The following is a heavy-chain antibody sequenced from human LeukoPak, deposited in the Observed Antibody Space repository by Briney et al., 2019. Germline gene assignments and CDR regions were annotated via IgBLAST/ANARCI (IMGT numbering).Heavy chain of an antibody. CDR1: GYTFTRND. Sequence: ASVKVSCKTSGYTFTRNDINWVRQATGQGLEWMGWMNPNSGNSGYAQKFQGRVTITRDNSISTAYMELNSLTFEDTAVYYCARAISDSTGYYAYYFDSWGQGTLVTVSS. CDR3: ARAISDSTGYYAYYFDS. CDR2: MNPNSGNS. D-gene: IGHD3-22*01. V-gene: IGHV1-8*03. J-gene: IGHJ4*02.